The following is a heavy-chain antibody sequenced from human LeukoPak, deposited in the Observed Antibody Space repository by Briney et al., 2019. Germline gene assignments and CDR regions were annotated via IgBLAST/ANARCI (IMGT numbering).Heavy chain of an antibody. D-gene: IGHD3-3*01. Sequence: APVKVSCKASGYTFTGYYMHWVRQAPGQGLEWMGWINPNSGGTNYAQKFQGRVTMTRDTSISTAYMELSRLRSDDTAVYYCARDSYYDFWSGYLYYFDYWGQGTLVTVSS. CDR3: ARDSYYDFWSGYLYYFDY. CDR2: INPNSGGT. V-gene: IGHV1-2*02. J-gene: IGHJ4*02. CDR1: GYTFTGYY.